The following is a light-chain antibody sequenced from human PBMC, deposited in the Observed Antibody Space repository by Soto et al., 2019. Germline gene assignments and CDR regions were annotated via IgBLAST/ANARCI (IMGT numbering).Light chain of an antibody. V-gene: IGKV1D-12*01. CDR3: QQANSFSYT. J-gene: IGKJ2*01. CDR2: AAS. Sequence: DIQITQSPSSVSASVGDRVTLTCRASQRISSWLAWYQQKPGKAPKLLIYAASSLQSGVQPRFSGSESGTDFTLTISSLQPEDCATYYCQQANSFSYTFGQGTKVDIK. CDR1: QRISSW.